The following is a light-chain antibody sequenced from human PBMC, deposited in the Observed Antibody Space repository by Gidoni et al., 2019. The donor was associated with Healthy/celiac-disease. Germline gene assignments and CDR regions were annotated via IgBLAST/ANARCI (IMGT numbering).Light chain of an antibody. V-gene: IGLV3-1*01. J-gene: IGLJ2*01. Sequence: SYELTQPPSVSVSPGQTASITCSGDKLGDKYACWYQQKQGQSPVLVIYQDSNRPSGIPERFSCSNSGNTATLTISGTQAMDEADYYCQAWDSSTVVFGGGTKLTVL. CDR2: QDS. CDR1: KLGDKY. CDR3: QAWDSSTVV.